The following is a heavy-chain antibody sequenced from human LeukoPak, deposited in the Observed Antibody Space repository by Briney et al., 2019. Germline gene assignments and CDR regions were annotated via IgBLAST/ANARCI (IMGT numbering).Heavy chain of an antibody. CDR2: ISWSSGYI. CDR1: GFTFDDYA. CDR3: AKDTGRNYYYYMDV. Sequence: GGSLRLSCAASGFTFDDYAMHWVRQAPGKGLEWVSGISWSSGYIAYADSVKGRSTISRDNAKNSLYLQMNSLRPEDMALYYCAKDTGRNYYYYMDVWGKGTTVTVSS. J-gene: IGHJ6*03. V-gene: IGHV3-9*03.